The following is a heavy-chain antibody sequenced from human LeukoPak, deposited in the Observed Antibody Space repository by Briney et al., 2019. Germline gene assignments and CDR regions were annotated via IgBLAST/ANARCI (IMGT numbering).Heavy chain of an antibody. J-gene: IGHJ3*02. V-gene: IGHV3-11*01. CDR1: GFTFSDYY. Sequence: AGGSLRLSCAASGFTFSDYYMSWIRQAPGKGLEWISYISSSGSTIYYADSVKGRFTISRDNAKNSLYLQMNSLRAEDTAVYYCARFGYSSSSGAFDIWGQGTMVTVSS. CDR2: ISSSGSTI. D-gene: IGHD6-6*01. CDR3: ARFGYSSSSGAFDI.